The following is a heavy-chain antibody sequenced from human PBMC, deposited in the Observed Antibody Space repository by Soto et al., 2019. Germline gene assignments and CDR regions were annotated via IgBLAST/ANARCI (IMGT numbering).Heavy chain of an antibody. CDR3: ARVGATLYYYYGMDV. J-gene: IGHJ6*02. Sequence: ASVNVSCKASGGTFSSYAISWVRQAPGQGLEWMGGIIPIFGTANYAQKFQGRVTITADESTSTAYMELSSLRSEDTAVYYCARVGATLYYYYGMDVWGQGTTVTVSS. CDR1: GGTFSSYA. D-gene: IGHD1-26*01. CDR2: IIPIFGTA. V-gene: IGHV1-69*13.